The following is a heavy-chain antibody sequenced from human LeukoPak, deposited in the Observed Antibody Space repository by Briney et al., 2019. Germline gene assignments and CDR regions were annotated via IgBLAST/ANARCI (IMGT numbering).Heavy chain of an antibody. CDR3: AKEGCSSTSCYNLFQGAPEYFQH. Sequence: EPGGSLRLSCAASGFTFSSYAMSWVRQAPEKGLEWVSAISGSGGSTYYADSVKGRFTISRDNSKNTLYLQMNSLRAEDTAVYYCAKEGCSSTSCYNLFQGAPEYFQHWGQGTLVTVSS. CDR2: ISGSGGST. CDR1: GFTFSSYA. J-gene: IGHJ1*01. D-gene: IGHD2-2*02. V-gene: IGHV3-23*01.